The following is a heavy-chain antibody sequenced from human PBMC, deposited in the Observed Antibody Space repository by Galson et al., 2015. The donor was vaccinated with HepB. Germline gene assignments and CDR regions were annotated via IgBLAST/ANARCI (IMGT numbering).Heavy chain of an antibody. J-gene: IGHJ6*02. Sequence: SVKVSCKASGGTFSSYGISWVRRAPGQGLEWVGRIIPILGLAYYAQKFQGRVTITADKSTSTAYMDLNSLRSEDTATYYCARDWDCGGDCYSEWVLGNHSGLDVWGQGTTVTFSS. D-gene: IGHD2-21*02. V-gene: IGHV1-69*04. CDR3: ARDWDCGGDCYSEWVLGNHSGLDV. CDR2: IIPILGLA. CDR1: GGTFSSYG.